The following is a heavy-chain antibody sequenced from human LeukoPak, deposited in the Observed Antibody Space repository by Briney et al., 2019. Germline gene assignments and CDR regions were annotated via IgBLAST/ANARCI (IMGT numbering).Heavy chain of an antibody. CDR1: GYSISSGYY. Sequence: PSETLSLTCTVSGYSISSGYYWGWIRQPPGKGLEWIGSIYHSGSTYYNPSLKSRVTISVDTSKNQLSLKLNSVTAADTAVYYCARDSWLLHIDFWGQGILVTVSS. J-gene: IGHJ4*02. CDR2: IYHSGST. CDR3: ARDSWLLHIDF. V-gene: IGHV4-38-2*02. D-gene: IGHD5-12*01.